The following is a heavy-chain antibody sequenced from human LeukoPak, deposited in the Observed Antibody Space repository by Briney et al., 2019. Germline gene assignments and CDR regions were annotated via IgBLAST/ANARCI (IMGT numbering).Heavy chain of an antibody. Sequence: GGSLRLSCAASGFTFSTYAMNWVRQAPGKGLEWVAVISDDGRHNYYADSVKGRFTISRDNSKNTLYLQMNSLRAEDTAVYYCAKDPYSSSWYRFDYWGQGTLVTVSS. CDR2: ISDDGRHN. J-gene: IGHJ4*02. V-gene: IGHV3-30*04. D-gene: IGHD6-13*01. CDR3: AKDPYSSSWYRFDY. CDR1: GFTFSTYA.